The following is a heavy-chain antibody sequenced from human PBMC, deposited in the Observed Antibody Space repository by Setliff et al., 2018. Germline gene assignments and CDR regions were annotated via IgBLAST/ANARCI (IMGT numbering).Heavy chain of an antibody. Sequence: GGSLRLSCGASGFSLSKYWLYWVRPVPGKGLVWVSRINGDGPITNYADSGKGRFTISRDNAKNTLYLQMNSLRGEDTAVYFCARDPGTTSSLFGGLDVWGQGTTVTVSS. CDR3: ARDPGTTSSLFGGLDV. CDR2: INGDGPIT. V-gene: IGHV3-74*01. D-gene: IGHD1-7*01. CDR1: GFSLSKYW. J-gene: IGHJ6*02.